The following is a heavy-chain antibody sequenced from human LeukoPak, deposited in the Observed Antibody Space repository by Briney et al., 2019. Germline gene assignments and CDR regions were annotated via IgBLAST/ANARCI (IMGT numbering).Heavy chain of an antibody. CDR2: IRNDESKK. J-gene: IGHJ5*02. CDR1: GFTFSHYG. D-gene: IGHD1-26*01. Sequence: PGRSLRLSCAASGFTFSHYGVHWVRQAPGKGLEWVAFIRNDESKKYYADSVNGRFTISRDNSKNTLYLQMNSLRAEDTAVYYCARDPGGSQSTWGQGTLVTVSS. CDR3: ARDPGGSQST. V-gene: IGHV3-33*08.